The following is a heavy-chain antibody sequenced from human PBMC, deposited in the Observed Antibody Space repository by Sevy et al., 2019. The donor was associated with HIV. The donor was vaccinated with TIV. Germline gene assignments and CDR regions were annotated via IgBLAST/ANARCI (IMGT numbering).Heavy chain of an antibody. CDR3: AREFDGGTDY. J-gene: IGHJ4*02. CDR1: GFTFSTYW. CDR2: INQDGSQK. Sequence: GGSLSLSCGASGFTFSTYWMSWVRQAPRKGLEWVANINQDGSQKYYVGSVKGRFTISKDNAKNSLYLQMSSLRAEDTAVCYCAREFDGGTDYWGQGTLVTVSS. V-gene: IGHV3-7*01. D-gene: IGHD3-9*01.